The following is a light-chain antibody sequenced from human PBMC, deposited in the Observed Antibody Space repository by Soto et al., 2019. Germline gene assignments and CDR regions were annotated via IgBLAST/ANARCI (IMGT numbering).Light chain of an antibody. CDR1: QSVSKSY. J-gene: IGKJ4*01. Sequence: DIVLTQSPGTLSLSPGERAPLSCRASQSVSKSYIAWYQQRPGQPPRLLIFGASIRATGIPDRFSGSGSETDYTLTISRLEPEDFAVYYCQLYGSQLTCGGGTKVEI. CDR2: GAS. V-gene: IGKV3-20*01. CDR3: QLYGSQLT.